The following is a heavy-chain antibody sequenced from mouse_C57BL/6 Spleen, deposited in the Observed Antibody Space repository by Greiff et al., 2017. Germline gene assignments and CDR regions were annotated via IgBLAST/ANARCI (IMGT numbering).Heavy chain of an antibody. V-gene: IGHV1-54*01. J-gene: IGHJ3*01. D-gene: IGHD1-1*01. CDR3: ARSRYYSFAY. Sequence: VKLQESGAELVRPGTSVKVSCKASGYAFTNYLIEWVKQRPGQGLEWIGVINPGSGGTNYNEKFKGKATLTADKSSSTAYMQLSSLTSEDSAVYFCARSRYYSFAYWGQGTLVTVSA. CDR2: INPGSGGT. CDR1: GYAFTNYL.